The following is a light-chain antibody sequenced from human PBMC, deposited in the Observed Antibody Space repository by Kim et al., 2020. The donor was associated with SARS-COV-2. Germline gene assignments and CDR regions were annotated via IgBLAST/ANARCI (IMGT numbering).Light chain of an antibody. Sequence: DIQMTQSPSTLSASVGDRVTITCRASQSIDVWLAWYQQKAGKAPKLLIYKASSLESGVPSRFSGSGSGTEFTLTISSLQPDDFATYYCQQCHSLWTFGQGTKVEIK. J-gene: IGKJ1*01. CDR3: QQCHSLWT. CDR2: KAS. CDR1: QSIDVW. V-gene: IGKV1-5*03.